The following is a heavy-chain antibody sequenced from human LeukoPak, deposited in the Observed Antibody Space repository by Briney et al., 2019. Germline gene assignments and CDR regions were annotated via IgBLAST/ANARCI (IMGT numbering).Heavy chain of an antibody. CDR3: AGYPIYCSGGSCGDY. CDR2: INPNSGGT. J-gene: IGHJ4*02. D-gene: IGHD2-15*01. V-gene: IGHV1-2*02. CDR1: GYTFTGYY. Sequence: ASVKVSCKASGYTFTGYYMHWVRQAPGQGLEWMGWINPNSGGTNYAQKFQGRVTMTRDTSISTAYMELSRLRSDDTAVYYCAGYPIYCSGGSCGDYWGQGTLVTVS.